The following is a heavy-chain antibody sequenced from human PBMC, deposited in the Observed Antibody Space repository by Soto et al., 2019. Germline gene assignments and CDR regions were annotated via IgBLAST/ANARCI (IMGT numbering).Heavy chain of an antibody. CDR3: ATVGGTSGDY. V-gene: IGHV4-34*01. J-gene: IGHJ4*02. D-gene: IGHD3-10*01. Sequence: RIRQPPGKGLEWIGEINHSGSTNYNPSLKSRVTISVDTSKNQFSLKLSSVTAADTAVYYCATVGGTSGDYWGQGTLVTVSS. CDR2: INHSGST.